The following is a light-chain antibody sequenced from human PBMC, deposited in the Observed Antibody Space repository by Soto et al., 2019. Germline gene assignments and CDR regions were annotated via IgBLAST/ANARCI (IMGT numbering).Light chain of an antibody. V-gene: IGKV3-20*01. CDR1: QSISSSY. Sequence: EIVLTQSPGTLSLSPGDRATLSCRASQSISSSYLAWYQQKPGQAPRLLFYGTSNRATGIPDRFSSSGSGTDFTLSISRLEPEDLAVYYCQQYGRSPSRTFGQGTKVDIK. CDR2: GTS. J-gene: IGKJ1*01. CDR3: QQYGRSPSRT.